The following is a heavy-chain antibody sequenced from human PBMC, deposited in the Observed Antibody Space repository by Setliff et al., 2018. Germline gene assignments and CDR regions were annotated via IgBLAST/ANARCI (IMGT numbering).Heavy chain of an antibody. D-gene: IGHD3-22*01. CDR2: ISSTITST. J-gene: IGHJ3*02. V-gene: IGHV3-23*01. Sequence: GGSLRLSCAASGFTFSSSAMAWVRQAPGKGLEWVSAISSTITSTYYADSVKGRFTISRDNPKNTLYLQMNSLRAEDTAVYYCARDAEVVKRWGDAFDIWGQGTMVTVSS. CDR3: ARDAEVVKRWGDAFDI. CDR1: GFTFSSSA.